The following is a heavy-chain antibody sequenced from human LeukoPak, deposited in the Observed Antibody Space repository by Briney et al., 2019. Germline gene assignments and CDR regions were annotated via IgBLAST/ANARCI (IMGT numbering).Heavy chain of an antibody. V-gene: IGHV4-39*01. CDR2: IYYSGTT. Sequence: SETLSLTCTVSGGSINYGGWIRQPPGKGLEWIGSIYYSGTTYYNPSLKSRVTTSVDTSKNQFSLKLSSVTAADTAVYYCTRAGTGDIIDYWGQGTLVTVSS. CDR1: GGSINY. CDR3: TRAGTGDIIDY. J-gene: IGHJ4*02. D-gene: IGHD7-27*01.